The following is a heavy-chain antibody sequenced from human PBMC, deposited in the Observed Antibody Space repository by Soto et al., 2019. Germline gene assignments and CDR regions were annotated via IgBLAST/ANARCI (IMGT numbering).Heavy chain of an antibody. J-gene: IGHJ4*02. CDR1: GYTFTSYD. V-gene: IGHV1-8*01. CDR3: ARSSPNCISTSCYLDY. D-gene: IGHD2-2*01. CDR2: MNPNSGNT. Sequence: QVQLVQSGAEVKKPGASVKVSCKASGYTFTSYDINWVRQATGQGLEWMGWMNPNSGNTGYAQKFQGRVTMTRNTSLSTAYMELSSLRSEDTAVYYCARSSPNCISTSCYLDYWGQGTLVTVSS.